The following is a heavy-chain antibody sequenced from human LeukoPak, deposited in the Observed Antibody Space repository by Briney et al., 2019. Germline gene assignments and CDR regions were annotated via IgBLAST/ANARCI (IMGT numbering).Heavy chain of an antibody. Sequence: SQTLSLTCAISGDTVSSNSAAWNWIRQSPSRGLEWLGRTYYRYKWLSDYAVCVKSRITIDADTSKNQFSLQLNSVTPEDTAVYYCARKGTVTTPFDYWGQGILVTVSS. V-gene: IGHV6-1*01. CDR2: TYYRYKWLS. CDR3: ARKGTVTTPFDY. CDR1: GDTVSSNSAA. D-gene: IGHD4-11*01. J-gene: IGHJ4*02.